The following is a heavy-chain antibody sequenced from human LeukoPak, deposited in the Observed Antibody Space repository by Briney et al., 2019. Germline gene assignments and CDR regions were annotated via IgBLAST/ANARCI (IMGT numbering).Heavy chain of an antibody. D-gene: IGHD3-22*01. Sequence: GGSLRLSCAMSGFTFSNAWMNWVRQAPGKGLEWVGRIRSNSDGGTIDYAAPVKGRFTLSRDDSKTTLYLQMNSLQTEDTAVYYCATDFYDSTWGQGTLVTVSS. CDR3: ATDFYDST. CDR2: IRSNSDGGTI. V-gene: IGHV3-15*07. CDR1: GFTFSNAW. J-gene: IGHJ5*02.